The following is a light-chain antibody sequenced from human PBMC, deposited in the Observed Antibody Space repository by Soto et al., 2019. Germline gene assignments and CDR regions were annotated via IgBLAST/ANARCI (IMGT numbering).Light chain of an antibody. CDR2: DTN. Sequence: QAVVTQEPSLTVSPGGTVILTCGSSTGAVTSGHYPYWFQQKPGQAPRILIYDTNNKNSWTPARFSGSLLGGKAALTLSGAHPDDEADYYCFLSYSGTQVFGGGTKLTVL. CDR1: TGAVTSGHY. CDR3: FLSYSGTQV. V-gene: IGLV7-46*01. J-gene: IGLJ3*02.